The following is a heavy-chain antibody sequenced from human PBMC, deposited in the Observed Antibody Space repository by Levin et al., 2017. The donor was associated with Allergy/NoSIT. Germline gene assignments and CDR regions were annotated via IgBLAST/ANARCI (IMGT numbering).Heavy chain of an antibody. Sequence: LSLTCAVSGLDFNIYGMNWVRQAPGKGLEWVALISGGGNDGFYADSVRGRFTISRDNSKNMLYLQMNSLRPGDTAVYYCAARVFDYWGQGTLVTVSS. CDR3: AARVFDY. J-gene: IGHJ4*02. CDR2: ISGGGNDG. CDR1: GLDFNIYG. V-gene: IGHV3-30*03.